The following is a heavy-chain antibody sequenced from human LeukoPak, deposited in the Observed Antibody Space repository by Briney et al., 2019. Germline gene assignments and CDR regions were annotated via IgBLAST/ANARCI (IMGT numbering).Heavy chain of an antibody. Sequence: SVKVSCKASGGTFSSYAISWVRQAPGQGLEWMGRIIPILGIANYAQKFQGRVTITADKSTSTAYMELSSLRSEDTAVYYCAREVRGVILYYGMDVWGQGTTVTVSS. J-gene: IGHJ6*02. V-gene: IGHV1-69*04. CDR1: GGTFSSYA. D-gene: IGHD3-10*01. CDR2: IIPILGIA. CDR3: AREVRGVILYYGMDV.